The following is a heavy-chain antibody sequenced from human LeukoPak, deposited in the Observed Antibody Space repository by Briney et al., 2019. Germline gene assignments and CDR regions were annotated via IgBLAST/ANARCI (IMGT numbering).Heavy chain of an antibody. Sequence: SETLSLTCTVSGGSISSYYWSWIRQPPGKGLEWIGYIYYSGSTNYNPSLKSRVTISVDTSKNQFSLKLSSVTAADTAVYYCARYGGNSGGYFDYWGQGTLVIVSS. D-gene: IGHD2-21*02. J-gene: IGHJ4*02. CDR3: ARYGGNSGGYFDY. V-gene: IGHV4-59*01. CDR2: IYYSGST. CDR1: GGSISSYY.